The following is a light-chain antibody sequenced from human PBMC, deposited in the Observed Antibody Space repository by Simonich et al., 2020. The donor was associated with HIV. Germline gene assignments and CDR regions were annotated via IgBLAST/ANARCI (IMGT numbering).Light chain of an antibody. J-gene: IGKJ1*01. CDR3: MQALQTPRT. Sequence: DIIMTQSPLSLPVTPGEPASIPCRSSQSLLHSNGYNYLSWYLQTPGQSPQLLIYLGSTRASGVPDRFSGRGSGKDFTLKISRVEAEDVGVYYCMQALQTPRTFGLGTKVEIK. CDR1: QSLLHSNGYNY. V-gene: IGKV2-28*01. CDR2: LGS.